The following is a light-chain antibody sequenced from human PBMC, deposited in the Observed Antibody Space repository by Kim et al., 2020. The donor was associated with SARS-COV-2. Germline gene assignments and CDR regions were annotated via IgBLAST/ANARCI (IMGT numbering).Light chain of an antibody. CDR3: QVWDWSTGV. Sequence: SVARGQTARISWGGNNLWSQTVHLHQQKPGQAPGLVIYWHSNRPSGIPGRFSGSNSGNTATLTISRAQAGDQADYYCQVWDWSTGVFGGGTQLTVL. CDR2: WHS. V-gene: IGLV3-9*01. CDR1: NLWSQT. J-gene: IGLJ3*02.